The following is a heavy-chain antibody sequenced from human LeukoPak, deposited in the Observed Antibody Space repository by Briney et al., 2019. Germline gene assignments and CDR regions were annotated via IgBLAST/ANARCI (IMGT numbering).Heavy chain of an antibody. J-gene: IGHJ6*03. Sequence: PGGSLRLSCAASGFTFSSYEMNWVRQAPGKGLEWVSYISSSGSTIYYADSVKGRFTISRDNAKNSLYLQMNSLRAEDTAVYYCARLSGYLLPGSYYYMDVWGKGTTVTVSS. V-gene: IGHV3-48*03. CDR2: ISSSGSTI. D-gene: IGHD3-22*01. CDR3: ARLSGYLLPGSYYYMDV. CDR1: GFTFSSYE.